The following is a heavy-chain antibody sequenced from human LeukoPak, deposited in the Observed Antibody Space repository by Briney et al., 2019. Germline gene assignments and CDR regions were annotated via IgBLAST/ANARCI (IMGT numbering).Heavy chain of an antibody. V-gene: IGHV3-7*01. CDR2: VKEDGSDK. J-gene: IGHJ4*02. Sequence: GGSLRLSCAASGFTFNAYWMSWVRQAPGKGLEWVASVKEDGSDKYYVDSVEGRFTVSRDNAENSLHLQMHSPRAEDSAVYYCARGIAISASISGTTYYFDQWGQGTLVTVSS. D-gene: IGHD1-20*01. CDR3: ARGIAISASISGTTYYFDQ. CDR1: GFTFNAYW.